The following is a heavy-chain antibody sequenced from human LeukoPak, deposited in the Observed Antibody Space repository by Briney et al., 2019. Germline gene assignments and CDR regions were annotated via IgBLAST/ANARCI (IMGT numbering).Heavy chain of an antibody. V-gene: IGHV3-7*01. D-gene: IGHD3-3*01. J-gene: IGHJ4*02. CDR2: IKHDESEK. CDR1: GFIFTGYF. Sequence: GGSLRLSCAASGFIFTGYFMSWVRQAPGKGLEWVASIKHDESEKYYVDSVRGRFTISRDNTKNLLYLQMSSLRAEDTAVYYCATDRGWRTSGYYLYYFEYWGQGTLVTFSS. CDR3: ATDRGWRTSGYYLYYFEY.